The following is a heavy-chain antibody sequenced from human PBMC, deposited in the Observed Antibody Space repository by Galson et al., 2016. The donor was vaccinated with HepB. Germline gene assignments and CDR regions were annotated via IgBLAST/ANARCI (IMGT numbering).Heavy chain of an antibody. Sequence: SLRLSCAASGFTLSSYAMSWVRQAPGKGLEWVSSISRSGAAKDYADSVKGRLTISRDNSENTVYLQMNSLRAVDRAVYYCAKWAGYRSKWFSEWGQGTLVTVSS. CDR2: ISRSGAAK. CDR3: AKWAGYRSKWFSE. V-gene: IGHV3-23*01. CDR1: GFTLSSYA. D-gene: IGHD5-12*01. J-gene: IGHJ4*02.